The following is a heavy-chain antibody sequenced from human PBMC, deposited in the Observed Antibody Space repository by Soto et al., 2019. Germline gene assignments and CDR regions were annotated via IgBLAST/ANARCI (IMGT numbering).Heavy chain of an antibody. D-gene: IGHD3-10*01. J-gene: IGHJ6*02. V-gene: IGHV1-18*01. CDR3: ARDVSRGYYYYYGMDV. CDR1: GYTFTSYG. CDR2: ISAYNGNT. Sequence: QVQLVQSGAEVKKPGASVKVSCKASGYTFTSYGISWVRQAPGQGLEWMGWISAYNGNTNYAQKLQGRVTMTTDTSTSTAYMELRSRRSDDTAVYYCARDVSRGYYYYYGMDVWGQGTTVTVSS.